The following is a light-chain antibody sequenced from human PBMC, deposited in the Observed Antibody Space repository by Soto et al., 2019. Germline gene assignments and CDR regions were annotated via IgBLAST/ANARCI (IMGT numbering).Light chain of an antibody. CDR2: WAS. CDR1: QSLLYSSNNKNY. CDR3: QQYYTSPRT. J-gene: IGKJ1*01. Sequence: DIVMTQSPDSLAVSLGERATVNCKSSQSLLYSSNNKNYLTWYQQKPGQPPTLLIYWASTRESGVPDRFSGSGSGTDFTLTISSLQAEDVAVYYCQQYYTSPRTFGQGTKVEIK. V-gene: IGKV4-1*01.